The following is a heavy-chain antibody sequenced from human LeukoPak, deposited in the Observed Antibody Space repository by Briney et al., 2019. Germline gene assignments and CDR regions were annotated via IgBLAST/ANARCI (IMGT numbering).Heavy chain of an antibody. CDR1: GFTFSSYS. V-gene: IGHV3-21*01. CDR2: ISSSGSYI. D-gene: IGHD3-22*01. CDR3: ARGLYPDYYVSSGSSPPEH. Sequence: GSLRLSCAASGFTFSSYSMNWVRQAPGKGLEWVSSISSSGSYIYYADSMQGRFTISRDNSKNSLFLQMNSLRAEDTAVYYCARGLYPDYYVSSGSSPPEHWGQGTLVTVSS. J-gene: IGHJ1*01.